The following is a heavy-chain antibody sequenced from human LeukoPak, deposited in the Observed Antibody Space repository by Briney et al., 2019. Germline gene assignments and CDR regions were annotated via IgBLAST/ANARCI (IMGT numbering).Heavy chain of an antibody. CDR2: IYYSGST. Sequence: PSQTLSLTCTVSGGSISSGGYYWSWIRQHPGKGLEWTGYIYYSGSTYYNPSLKSRVTISVDTSKNQFSLKLSSVTAADTAVYYCARYDSAHSYFDYWGQGTLVTVSS. V-gene: IGHV4-31*03. J-gene: IGHJ4*02. D-gene: IGHD3-22*01. CDR3: ARYDSAHSYFDY. CDR1: GGSISSGGYY.